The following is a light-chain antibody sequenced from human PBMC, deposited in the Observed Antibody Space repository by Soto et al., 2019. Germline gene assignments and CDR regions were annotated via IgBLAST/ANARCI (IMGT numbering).Light chain of an antibody. V-gene: IGKV1-39*01. CDR3: QQSYSTPPT. CDR1: QSITNN. CDR2: RVS. J-gene: IGKJ1*01. Sequence: DIQMTQSPSSLSASVRERVTIACRASQSITNNLNWYQQKPGRAPKLLIYRVSNLQSGVPPRFSGSGSGTDFTRTISGLQPDDFATYYCQQSYSTPPTFGQGTKVDIK.